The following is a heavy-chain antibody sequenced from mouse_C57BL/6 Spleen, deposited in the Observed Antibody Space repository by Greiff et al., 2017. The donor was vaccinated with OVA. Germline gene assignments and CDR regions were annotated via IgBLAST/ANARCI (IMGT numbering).Heavy chain of an antibody. CDR3: TRAPIYYGYEGAMDY. CDR1: GFTFSSYA. D-gene: IGHD2-2*01. V-gene: IGHV5-9-1*02. Sequence: EVKVVESGEGLVKPGGSLKLSCAASGFTFSSYAMSWVRQTPEKRLEWVAYISSGGDYIYYADTVKGRFTISRDNARNTLYLQMSSLKSEDTAMYYCTRAPIYYGYEGAMDYWGKGTSVTVSS. CDR2: ISSGGDYI. J-gene: IGHJ4*01.